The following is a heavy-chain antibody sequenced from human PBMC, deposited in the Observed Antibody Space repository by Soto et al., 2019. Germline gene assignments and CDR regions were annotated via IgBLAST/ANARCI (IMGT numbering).Heavy chain of an antibody. CDR3: ARDDYGDPFFDY. Sequence: QVQLVQSGAEVKKPGASVKVSCKASGYIFTNHGISWVRQAPGQGLEWMGWISANNGNRNFAQNFQGRVTLTTDTSTSTAYMELRSLTSDDTPIYYCARDDYGDPFFDYWGQGTLVTVSS. V-gene: IGHV1-18*01. CDR2: ISANNGNR. J-gene: IGHJ4*02. CDR1: GYIFTNHG. D-gene: IGHD4-17*01.